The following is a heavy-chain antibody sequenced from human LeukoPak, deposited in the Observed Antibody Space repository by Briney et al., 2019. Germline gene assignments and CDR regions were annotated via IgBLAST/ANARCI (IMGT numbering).Heavy chain of an antibody. J-gene: IGHJ4*02. Sequence: GGTLRLSCVASGFTFSSYWMTWVRQAPGKGLEWVANIKTDGSLIYYVDSVKGRFTISRDNAKNSLFLEMTSLRVEDTAVYYCARDLNWETYWGQGTLVSVSS. V-gene: IGHV3-7*01. CDR1: GFTFSSYW. CDR2: IKTDGSLI. CDR3: ARDLNWETY. D-gene: IGHD7-27*01.